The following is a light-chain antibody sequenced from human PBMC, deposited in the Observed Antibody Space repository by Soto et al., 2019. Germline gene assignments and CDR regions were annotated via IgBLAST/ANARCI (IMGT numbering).Light chain of an antibody. J-gene: IGKJ4*01. V-gene: IGKV1-5*03. CDR3: QQYNSYPLS. CDR2: KTS. Sequence: DIQMTQSPSTLSASVGDRVTITCRASQSISSWLAWYQQKPGKAPKLLIYKTSSLETGVPSRFSGSGSGTEFTLTISSPQPDDFETYYCQQYNSYPLSFGGGTKVEIK. CDR1: QSISSW.